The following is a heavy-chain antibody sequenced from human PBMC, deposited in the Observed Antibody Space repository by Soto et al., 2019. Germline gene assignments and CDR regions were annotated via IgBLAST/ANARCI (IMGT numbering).Heavy chain of an antibody. J-gene: IGHJ6*02. CDR2: IIPIFDIT. D-gene: IGHD3-22*01. Sequence: SVKVSRKPSVGTFSSYAISWVRQAPGQGLEWMGGIIPIFDITNYARKCQSRVTITADESTSTAYIEVSSLGSGDTAVYYCARPDEGGYSSSDCYYCAFDFWGQGTTVTVSS. V-gene: IGHV1-69*13. CDR1: VGTFSSYA. CDR3: ARPDEGGYSSSDCYYCAFDF.